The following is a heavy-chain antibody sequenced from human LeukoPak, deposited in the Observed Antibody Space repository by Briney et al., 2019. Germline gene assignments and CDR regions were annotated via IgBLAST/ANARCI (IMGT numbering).Heavy chain of an antibody. CDR3: ARLPNPGDYFDY. D-gene: IGHD7-27*01. CDR2: INPNSGDT. V-gene: IGHV1-2*02. CDR1: GYTFTGYY. J-gene: IGHJ4*02. Sequence: GASVKVSCKASGYTFTGYYMHWVRQAPGQGLEWVGWINPNSGDTNSAQKFQGRVTMTRDTSISTAYMELSRLRSDDTAVYYCARLPNPGDYFDYWGQGTLVTVSS.